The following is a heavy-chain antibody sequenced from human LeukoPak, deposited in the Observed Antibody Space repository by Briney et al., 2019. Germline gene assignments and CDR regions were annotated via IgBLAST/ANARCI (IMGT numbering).Heavy chain of an antibody. Sequence: SETLSLTCAVYGGSFSGYYWSWIRQPPGKGLEWIGEINHSGSTNYNPSLKGRVSISVDSSKTQFSLRVSSVPAADRAVSYCARGSDTAAGLYWGQGNLVTVSS. J-gene: IGHJ4*02. D-gene: IGHD6-13*01. CDR3: ARGSDTAAGLY. CDR1: GGSFSGYY. CDR2: INHSGST. V-gene: IGHV4-34*01.